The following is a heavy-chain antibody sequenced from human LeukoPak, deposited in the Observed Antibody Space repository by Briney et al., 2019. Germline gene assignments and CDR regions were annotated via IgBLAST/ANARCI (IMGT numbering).Heavy chain of an antibody. D-gene: IGHD6-13*01. J-gene: IGHJ3*02. CDR3: ARDPGNYSSSWYADAFDI. CDR1: GGTFSSYA. Sequence: GASVKVSCKASGGTFSSYAISWVRQAPGQGLEWMGIINPSGGSTSYAQKFQGRVTMTRDTSTSTVYMELSSLRSEDTAVYYCARDPGNYSSSWYADAFDIWGQGTMVTVSS. CDR2: INPSGGST. V-gene: IGHV1-46*01.